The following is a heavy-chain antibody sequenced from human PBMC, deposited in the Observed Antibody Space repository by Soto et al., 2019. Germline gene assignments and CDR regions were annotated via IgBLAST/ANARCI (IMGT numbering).Heavy chain of an antibody. D-gene: IGHD1-1*01. CDR1: GGTFSSYA. J-gene: IGHJ6*02. V-gene: IGHV1-69*13. CDR3: ARDCTGTTCYYYGMDV. Sequence: ASVKVSCKASGGTFSSYAISWVRQAPGQGLEWMGGIIPIFGIANYAQKFQGRVTITADESTSTAYMELSSLRSEDTAVYYCARDCTGTTCYYYGMDVWGQGTTVTVSS. CDR2: IIPIFGIA.